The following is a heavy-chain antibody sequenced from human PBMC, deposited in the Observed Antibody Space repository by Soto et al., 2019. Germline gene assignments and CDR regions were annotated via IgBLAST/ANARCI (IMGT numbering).Heavy chain of an antibody. CDR1: GYTFTCYA. V-gene: IGHV1-3*01. Sequence: ASVKVSCKASGYTFTCYAMYWVRQAPGQRLEWMGWINAGNGNTKYSQKFQGRVTITRDTSASTAYMELSSLRSEDTAVYYCARDPGYSYGYNWGQGTLVTAPQ. J-gene: IGHJ4*02. D-gene: IGHD5-18*01. CDR2: INAGNGNT. CDR3: ARDPGYSYGYN.